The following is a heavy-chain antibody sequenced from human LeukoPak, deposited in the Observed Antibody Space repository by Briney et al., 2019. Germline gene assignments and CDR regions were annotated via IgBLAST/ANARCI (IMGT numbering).Heavy chain of an antibody. V-gene: IGHV1-69*06. J-gene: IGHJ6*04. CDR2: IIPIFGTA. D-gene: IGHD6-13*01. CDR3: AQSPAAAACTNDYYYCGMDV. CDR1: GGTFSSYA. Sequence: GASVKVSCKASGGTFSSYAISWVRQAPGQGLEWMGGIIPIFGTANYAQKFQGRVTLTADKSTSTAYMELSSLRSEDTAGYYFAQSPAAAACTNDYYYCGMDVWGKGTTVTVSS.